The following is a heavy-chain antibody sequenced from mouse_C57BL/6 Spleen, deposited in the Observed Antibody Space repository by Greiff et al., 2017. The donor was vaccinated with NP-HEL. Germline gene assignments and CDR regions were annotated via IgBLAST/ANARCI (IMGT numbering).Heavy chain of an antibody. Sequence: EVKLMESEGGLVQPGSSMKLSCTASGFTFSDYYMAWVRQVPEKGLEWVANINYDGSSTYYLDSLKSRFIISRDNAKNILYLQMSSLKSEDTATYYCARGPHYYGSSGGYFDVWGTGTTVTVSS. CDR2: INYDGSST. D-gene: IGHD1-1*01. CDR3: ARGPHYYGSSGGYFDV. CDR1: GFTFSDYY. V-gene: IGHV5-16*01. J-gene: IGHJ1*03.